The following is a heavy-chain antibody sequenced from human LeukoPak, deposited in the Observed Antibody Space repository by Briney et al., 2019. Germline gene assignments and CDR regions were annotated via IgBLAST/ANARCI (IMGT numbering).Heavy chain of an antibody. CDR2: INPSGGST. D-gene: IGHD6-13*01. J-gene: IGHJ2*01. V-gene: IGHV1-46*01. Sequence: VASVKVSCKASGYTFTSYYMHWVRQAPGQGLEWMGIINPSGGSTSYAQKFQGRVTMTRDTSTSTVYMELSSLRSEDTAVYYCAREREIAAAADQNWYFDLWGRGTLVTVS. CDR3: AREREIAAAADQNWYFDL. CDR1: GYTFTSYY.